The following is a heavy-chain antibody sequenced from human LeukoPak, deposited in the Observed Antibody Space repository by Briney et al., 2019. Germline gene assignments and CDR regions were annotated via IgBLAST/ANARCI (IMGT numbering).Heavy chain of an antibody. J-gene: IGHJ3*02. CDR1: GYTFTGYY. V-gene: IGHV1-2*02. CDR3: ARVLGAARRDAFDI. D-gene: IGHD1-26*01. Sequence: ASVKVSCKASGYTFTGYYMHWVRQAPGQGLEWMGWINPNSGGTNYAQKFQGRVTITADKSTSTAYMELSSLRSEDTAVYYCARVLGAARRDAFDIWGQGTMVTVSS. CDR2: INPNSGGT.